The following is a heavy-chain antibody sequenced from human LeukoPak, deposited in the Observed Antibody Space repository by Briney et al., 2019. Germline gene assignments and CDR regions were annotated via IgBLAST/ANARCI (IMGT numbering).Heavy chain of an antibody. CDR1: GFTFSSNY. CDR2: IHSGGST. J-gene: IGHJ4*02. CDR3: AIDSLYCSSTSCYAY. V-gene: IGHV3-53*01. Sequence: GGSLRLSCAASGFTFSSNYMSWVRQAPGKGLEWVSVIHSGGSTYYADSVKGRFTISRDNSKNTLYLQMNSLRAEDTAVYYCAIDSLYCSSTSCYAYWGQGTLVTVSS. D-gene: IGHD2-2*01.